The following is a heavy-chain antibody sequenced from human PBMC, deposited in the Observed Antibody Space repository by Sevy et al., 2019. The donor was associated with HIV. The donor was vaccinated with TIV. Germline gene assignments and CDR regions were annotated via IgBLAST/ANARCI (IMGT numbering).Heavy chain of an antibody. Sequence: GGSLRLSCAASGFTFSSYSMNWVRQAPGKGLEWVSSISSSSSYIYYADSVKGRFTISRDNAKNSLYLQMNSLRAEDTALYYCARDNLADYGGNSAYYYGMDVWGQGTTVTVSS. CDR1: GFTFSSYS. V-gene: IGHV3-21*01. CDR3: ARDNLADYGGNSAYYYGMDV. J-gene: IGHJ6*02. CDR2: ISSSSSYI. D-gene: IGHD4-17*01.